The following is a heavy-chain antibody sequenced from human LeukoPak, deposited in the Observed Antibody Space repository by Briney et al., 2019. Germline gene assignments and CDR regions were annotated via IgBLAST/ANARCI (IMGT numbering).Heavy chain of an antibody. CDR3: ARALSHYDSSGYYY. J-gene: IGHJ4*02. CDR1: CGSFSGYY. D-gene: IGHD3-22*01. CDR2: IDHSGST. V-gene: IGHV4-34*01. Sequence: SETLSLTCAVYCGSFSGYYWTWIRQPPGKGLEWIGEIDHSGSTNYNPSLKSRVTVSVDTSKNQFSLKMSSVTAADTAVYYCARALSHYDSSGYYYWGQGTLVTVSS.